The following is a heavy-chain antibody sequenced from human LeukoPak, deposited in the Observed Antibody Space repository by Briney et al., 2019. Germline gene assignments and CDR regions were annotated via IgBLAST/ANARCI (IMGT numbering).Heavy chain of an antibody. V-gene: IGHV4-59*01. Sequence: SETLSLTCTVSGGSISSYYWSWIRQPPGKGLEWIGYIYYSGSTNYNPSLKSRVTISVDTSKNQFSLKLSSVTAADTAVYYCAKGLYSGSSDAFDIWGQGTMVTVSS. CDR2: IYYSGST. CDR3: AKGLYSGSSDAFDI. CDR1: GGSISSYY. D-gene: IGHD1-26*01. J-gene: IGHJ3*02.